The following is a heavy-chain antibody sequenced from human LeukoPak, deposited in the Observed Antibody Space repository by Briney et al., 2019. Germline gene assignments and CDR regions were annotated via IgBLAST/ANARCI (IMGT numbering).Heavy chain of an antibody. D-gene: IGHD3-9*01. J-gene: IGHJ3*02. V-gene: IGHV4-59*08. CDR1: GGSISSYY. CDR2: IYYSGST. CDR3: ARHALYYDILTGYLPDAFDI. Sequence: SETLSLTCTVSGGSISSYYWSWIRQPPGKGQEWIGYIYYSGSTNYNPSLKSRVTISVNTSKNQFSLKLSSVTAADTAVYYCARHALYYDILTGYLPDAFDICGQGTMVTVSS.